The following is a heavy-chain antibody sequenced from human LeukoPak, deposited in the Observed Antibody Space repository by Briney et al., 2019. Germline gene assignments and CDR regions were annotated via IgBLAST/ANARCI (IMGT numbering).Heavy chain of an antibody. V-gene: IGHV3-23*01. Sequence: PGGSLRLSCAASGFTFSSHGMNWVRQAPGKGLEWVSGISPNGVITYYADSVKGRFTISRDNSKGTLYLQMNSLRAEDTAVYYCAREEYFGMDVWGKGTTVTISS. CDR3: AREEYFGMDV. CDR2: ISPNGVIT. J-gene: IGHJ6*04. CDR1: GFTFSSHG. D-gene: IGHD3-9*01.